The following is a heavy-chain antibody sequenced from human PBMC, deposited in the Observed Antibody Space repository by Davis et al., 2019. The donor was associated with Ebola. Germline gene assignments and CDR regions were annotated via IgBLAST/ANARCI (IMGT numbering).Heavy chain of an antibody. CDR3: ASSIGAKRYCSGGSCSPRDY. D-gene: IGHD2-15*01. CDR2: ISSSSSYL. Sequence: GESLKISCAASGFTFSSYSMNWVRQAPGKGLEWVSSISSSSSYLYYADSVKGRFTISRDNAKNSLYLQMNSLRAEDTAVYYCASSIGAKRYCSGGSCSPRDYWGQGTLVTVSS. J-gene: IGHJ4*02. CDR1: GFTFSSYS. V-gene: IGHV3-21*01.